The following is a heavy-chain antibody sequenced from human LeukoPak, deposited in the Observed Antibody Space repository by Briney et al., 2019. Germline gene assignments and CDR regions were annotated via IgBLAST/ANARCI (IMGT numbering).Heavy chain of an antibody. V-gene: IGHV3-30*03. CDR3: ARDPPGSSGFDY. J-gene: IGHJ4*02. Sequence: PGRSLRLSCAASGFTFSSYGMHWVRQAPGKGLEWVAVISYDGSNKYYADSVKGRFTISRDNSKNTLYLQMNSLRAEDTAVYYCARDPPGSSGFDYWGQGTLVTVSS. CDR2: ISYDGSNK. CDR1: GFTFSSYG. D-gene: IGHD3-10*01.